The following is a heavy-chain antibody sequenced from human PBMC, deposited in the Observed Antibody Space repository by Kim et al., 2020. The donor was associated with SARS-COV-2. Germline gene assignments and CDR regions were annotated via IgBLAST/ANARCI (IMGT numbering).Heavy chain of an antibody. V-gene: IGHV3-9*01. CDR2: I. Sequence: IGYADSVKGRFTISRDNAKNSLYLRMNRLGAEDTALYFCAEERLGYYMDVWGKGTTVTVSS. J-gene: IGHJ6*03. CDR3: AEERLGYYMDV.